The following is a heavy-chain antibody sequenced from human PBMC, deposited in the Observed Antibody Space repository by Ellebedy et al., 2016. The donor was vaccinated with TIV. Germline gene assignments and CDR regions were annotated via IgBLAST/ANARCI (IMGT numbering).Heavy chain of an antibody. Sequence: MPSETLSLTCTVSGGSLTSSSYYWGWVRQPPGKGLEWIGSIYDSGTTYYNPSLKSRLTISLDRPKNQFSLKLSSVTAADTAVYYCVRMGFYPYYYGMDVWGQGTTVTVSS. J-gene: IGHJ6*02. CDR2: IYDSGTT. CDR1: GGSLTSSSYY. CDR3: VRMGFYPYYYGMDV. V-gene: IGHV4-39*01.